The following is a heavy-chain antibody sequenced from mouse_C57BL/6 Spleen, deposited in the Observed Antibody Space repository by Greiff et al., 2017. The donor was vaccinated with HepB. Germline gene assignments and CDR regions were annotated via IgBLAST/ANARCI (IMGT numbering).Heavy chain of an antibody. CDR3: ARGDYGAWFAY. CDR1: GYTFTSYW. D-gene: IGHD2-4*01. J-gene: IGHJ3*01. V-gene: IGHV1-69*01. Sequence: QVHVKQPGAELVMPGASVKLSCKASGYTFTSYWMHWVKQRPGQGLEWIGEIDPSDSYTNYNQKFKGKSTLTVDKSSTTAYMQLSSLTSEDSAVYYCARGDYGAWFAYWGQGTLVTVSA. CDR2: IDPSDSYT.